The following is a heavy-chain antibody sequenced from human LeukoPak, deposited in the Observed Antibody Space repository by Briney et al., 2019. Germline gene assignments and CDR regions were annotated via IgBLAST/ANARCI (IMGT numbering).Heavy chain of an antibody. CDR3: ARHPNYVVFWWFDP. CDR1: GGSISSSSYY. D-gene: IGHD4/OR15-4a*01. CDR2: IYYSGST. J-gene: IGHJ5*02. V-gene: IGHV4-39*01. Sequence: PSETLSLTCTVSGGSISSSSYYWGWLRQPPRKGLEWIGSIYYSGSTYYNPSLKGRVTISVDTSKNQFSLKLRSVTAADTAVYYCARHPNYVVFWWFDPWGQGTLVTVSS.